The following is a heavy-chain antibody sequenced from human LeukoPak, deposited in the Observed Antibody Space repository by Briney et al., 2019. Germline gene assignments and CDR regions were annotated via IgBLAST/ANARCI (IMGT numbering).Heavy chain of an antibody. D-gene: IGHD3-10*01. J-gene: IGHJ4*02. CDR2: ISGTGGST. CDR1: GFTFSSYA. Sequence: GGSLRLSCAASGFTFSSYAMSWVRQAPGKGLEWVLAISGTGGSTYYADSVKGRFTISRDNSKNTLYLQMNSLRAEDTAVYYCASHYGSGSYSLRYFDYCGQGTLVTVSS. V-gene: IGHV3-23*01. CDR3: ASHYGSGSYSLRYFDY.